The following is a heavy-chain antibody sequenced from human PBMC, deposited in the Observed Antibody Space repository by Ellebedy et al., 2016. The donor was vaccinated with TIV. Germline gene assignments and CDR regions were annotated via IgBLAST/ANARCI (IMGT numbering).Heavy chain of an antibody. V-gene: IGHV4-39*01. CDR3: AKLEIATILDAFDI. CDR1: GVSINSSSYY. CDR2: TNYSGST. Sequence: SETLSLTCTVSGVSINSSSYYWGWIRQPKGKGLEWTGRTNYSGSTYYNPSPKSRVTIAVDSSKNHFSMRLSSGTAADTAVYYCAKLEIATILDAFDIWGQGTIVTVSS. D-gene: IGHD5-24*01. J-gene: IGHJ3*02.